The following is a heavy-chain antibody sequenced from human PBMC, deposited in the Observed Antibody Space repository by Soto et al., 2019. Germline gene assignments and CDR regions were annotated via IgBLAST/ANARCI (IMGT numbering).Heavy chain of an antibody. CDR1: WFSINGNGEV. D-gene: IGHD2-2*01. Sequence: PTLVNPKQTLTKKCTSSWFSINGNGEVVGWIRQPPGKALEWLALIYWADDKRYSPSLRNRLTITLDNSKDQVILTMTDMGPADTATYYWAHGYVQMLATFHVFDFWGQGTQVTV. CDR3: AHGYVQMLATFHVFDF. V-gene: IGHV2-5*02. J-gene: IGHJ4*02. CDR2: IYWADDK.